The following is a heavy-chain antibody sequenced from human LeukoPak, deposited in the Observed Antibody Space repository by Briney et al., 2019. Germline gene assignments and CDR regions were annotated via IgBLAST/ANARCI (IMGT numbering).Heavy chain of an antibody. CDR3: ARLSHGSGSYYYKDAFDI. CDR1: GYSFTSYW. D-gene: IGHD3-10*01. Sequence: GVSLKISCKGSGYSFTSYWIGWVRQMPGKGLEWMGMIYPGDSDTRYSPSFQGQVTISADKSISTAYLQWSSLKASDTAMYYCARLSHGSGSYYYKDAFDIWGQGTMVTVSS. CDR2: IYPGDSDT. V-gene: IGHV5-51*01. J-gene: IGHJ3*02.